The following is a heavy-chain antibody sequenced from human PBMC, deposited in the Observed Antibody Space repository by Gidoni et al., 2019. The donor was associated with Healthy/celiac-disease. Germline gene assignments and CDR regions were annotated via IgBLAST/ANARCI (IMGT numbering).Heavy chain of an antibody. CDR2: ISSSSSTI. CDR1: GFTFSSYS. D-gene: IGHD6-6*01. J-gene: IGHJ6*02. Sequence: EVQLVESGGGLVQPGGSLRLSCAASGFTFSSYSMNWVRQAPGKGLEWVSYISSSSSTIYYADSVKGRFTISRDNAKNSLYLQMNSLRDEDTAVYYCARDSRARSYYYYYGMDVWGQGTTVTVSS. V-gene: IGHV3-48*02. CDR3: ARDSRARSYYYYYGMDV.